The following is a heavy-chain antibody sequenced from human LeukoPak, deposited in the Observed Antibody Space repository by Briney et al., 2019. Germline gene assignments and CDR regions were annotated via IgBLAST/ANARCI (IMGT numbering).Heavy chain of an antibody. CDR1: GGSISRSSYY. Sequence: SETLSLTCSVSGGSISRSSYYWGWIRQPPGKGLEWIGSIYYSGSTYYNPSLKSRVTISVDTSKNQLSLKLSSVTAADTAVYYCASRITIFGVVAYFDYWGQGTLVTVSS. J-gene: IGHJ4*02. V-gene: IGHV4-39*01. D-gene: IGHD3-3*01. CDR3: ASRITIFGVVAYFDY. CDR2: IYYSGST.